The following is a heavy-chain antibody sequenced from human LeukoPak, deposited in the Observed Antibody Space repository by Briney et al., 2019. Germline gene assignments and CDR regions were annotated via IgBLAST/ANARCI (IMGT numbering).Heavy chain of an antibody. Sequence: GESLKISCKGSGYSFTSYWIGWVRQMPGKGLEWMGIIYPGDSDTRYSPSFQGQVTISADKSISTAYLQWSSLKASDTAMYYCARLKVGSSSGWYDFDYWGQGTLVTVSS. V-gene: IGHV5-51*01. CDR3: ARLKVGSSSGWYDFDY. CDR1: GYSFTSYW. CDR2: IYPGDSDT. D-gene: IGHD6-19*01. J-gene: IGHJ4*02.